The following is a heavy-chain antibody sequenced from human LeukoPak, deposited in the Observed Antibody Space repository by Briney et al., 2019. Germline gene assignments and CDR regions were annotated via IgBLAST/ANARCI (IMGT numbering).Heavy chain of an antibody. V-gene: IGHV1-8*01. CDR1: GYTFTTYD. D-gene: IGHD5-18*01. CDR2: MNPNSGNT. CDR3: AKNVRDTGTFDY. Sequence: ASVKVSCKASGYTFTTYDINWVRQATGQGLEWMGWMNPNSGNTGYAQRFQGRVTMTRDTSISTAYMELNSLTSEDTAVYYCAKNVRDTGTFDYWGQGTLVTVSS. J-gene: IGHJ4*02.